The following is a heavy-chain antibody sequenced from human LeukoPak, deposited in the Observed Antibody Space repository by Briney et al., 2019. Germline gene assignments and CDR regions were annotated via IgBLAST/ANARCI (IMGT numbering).Heavy chain of an antibody. CDR3: ARENPADSSGPTFDY. V-gene: IGHV3-33*01. CDR2: IWYDGSNK. J-gene: IGHJ4*02. D-gene: IGHD6-19*01. Sequence: GGSLRLSCAASGFTFSSYGMHWVRQAPGKGLEWVAVIWYDGSNKYYADSVKGRFTISRDNSKNTLYLQMNSLRAEDTAVYYCARENPADSSGPTFDYWGQGTLVTVSS. CDR1: GFTFSSYG.